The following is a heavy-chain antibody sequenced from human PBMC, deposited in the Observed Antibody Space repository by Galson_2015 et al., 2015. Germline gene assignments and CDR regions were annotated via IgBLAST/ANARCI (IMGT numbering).Heavy chain of an antibody. Sequence: TLSLTCTVSGDSITSGNYYWTWIRQTPGKGLEWTGYIHDGGSTYYNPSLKSRLTISLDTSKNQFSLKLTSVTAADTAVYFCARGESTSSWYDLGWFDPWGQGTLVTVSS. CDR2: IHDGGST. D-gene: IGHD6-13*01. J-gene: IGHJ5*02. CDR1: GDSITSGNYY. V-gene: IGHV4-30-4*01. CDR3: ARGESTSSWYDLGWFDP.